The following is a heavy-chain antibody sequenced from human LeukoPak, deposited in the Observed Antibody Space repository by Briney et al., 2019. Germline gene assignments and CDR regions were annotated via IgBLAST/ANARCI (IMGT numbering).Heavy chain of an antibody. D-gene: IGHD6-19*01. Sequence: GGSLRLSCAASGFSFTNYYMHWVRQAPGKGLVWVSRINNDGSGTSYADSVKGRFTISRDNAKNSLYLRMDSLRAEDTAVYYCARGAYSSGWAYFDHWGQGTLVTVSS. CDR3: ARGAYSSGWAYFDH. CDR1: GFSFTNYY. CDR2: INNDGSGT. V-gene: IGHV3-74*01. J-gene: IGHJ4*02.